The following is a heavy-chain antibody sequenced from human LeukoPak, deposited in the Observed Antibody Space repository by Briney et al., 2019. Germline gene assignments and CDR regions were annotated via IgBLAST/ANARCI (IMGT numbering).Heavy chain of an antibody. V-gene: IGHV3-21*01. CDR3: AREGSGWYRYNWFDP. J-gene: IGHJ5*02. D-gene: IGHD6-13*01. CDR2: ISSSSSYI. CDR1: GFTFSSYS. Sequence: PGGSLRLSCAASGFTFSSYSMNWVRQAPGKGLEWVSSISSSSSYIYYADSVKGRFTISRDNAKNSLYLQMNSLRAEDTAVYYCAREGSGWYRYNWFDPWGQGTLVTVSS.